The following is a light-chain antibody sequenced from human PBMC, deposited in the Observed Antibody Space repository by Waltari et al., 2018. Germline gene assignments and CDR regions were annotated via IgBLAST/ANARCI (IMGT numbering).Light chain of an antibody. CDR2: TDS. CDR3: QSAHSNGSDVV. V-gene: IGLV3-25*03. CDR1: ALSKQF. Sequence: SYELTQPPSVSVSPGQTARITCSGDALSKQFGYWYQQKSGRAPVLMIYTDSGRPSGNPERFSGSSSGTTVTLTISAVQPEYEADYYCQSAHSNGSDVVFGGGTKLTVL. J-gene: IGLJ2*01.